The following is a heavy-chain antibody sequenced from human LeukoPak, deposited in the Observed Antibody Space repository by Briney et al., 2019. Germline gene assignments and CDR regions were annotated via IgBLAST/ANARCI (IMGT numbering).Heavy chain of an antibody. J-gene: IGHJ5*02. CDR1: GGTFSSYA. Sequence: SVKVSYKASGGTFSSYAISWVRQAPGQGLEWMGRIIPIFGTANYAQKFQGRVTITTDESTSTAYMELSSLRSEDTAVCYCARDWYYYDSSGPRGGWFDPWGQGTLVTVSS. CDR2: IIPIFGTA. D-gene: IGHD3-22*01. V-gene: IGHV1-69*05. CDR3: ARDWYYYDSSGPRGGWFDP.